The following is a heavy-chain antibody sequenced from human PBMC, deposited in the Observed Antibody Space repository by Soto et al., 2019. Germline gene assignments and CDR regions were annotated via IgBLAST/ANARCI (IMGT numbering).Heavy chain of an antibody. V-gene: IGHV1-69*13. J-gene: IGHJ6*02. Sequence: SVKVSCKASGGTFDNYAVSWVRQAPGQGLEWMGGIIPMFETVNYAQRFQGRLTIAADESTSTAYMELTSLKSADTAIYFCARGPRTGNYGMDVWGQGTTVTVSS. CDR2: IIPMFETV. CDR3: ARGPRTGNYGMDV. CDR1: GGTFDNYA.